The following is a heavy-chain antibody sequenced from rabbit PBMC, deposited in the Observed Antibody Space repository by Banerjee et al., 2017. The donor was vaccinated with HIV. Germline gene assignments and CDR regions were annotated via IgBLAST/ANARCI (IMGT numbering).Heavy chain of an antibody. CDR3: ARGSNYYAFNL. CDR2: IDSGDGST. V-gene: IGHV1S40*01. Sequence: QSLEESGGGLVQPEGSLTLTCTASGFDLNNYYYMCWVRQAPGKGLEWIGCIDSGDGSTYYASWAKGRFTISKTSSTTVTLQLNSLTAADTATYFCARGSNYYAFNLWGPGTLVTVS. J-gene: IGHJ4*01. CDR1: GFDLNNYYY. D-gene: IGHD8-1*01.